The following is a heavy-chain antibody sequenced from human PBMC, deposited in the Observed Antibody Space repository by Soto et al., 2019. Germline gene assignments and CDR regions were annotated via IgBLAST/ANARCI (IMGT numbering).Heavy chain of an antibody. J-gene: IGHJ5*02. CDR3: VRDGTKTLRDWFDP. V-gene: IGHV4-4*07. CDR1: GASISGFY. D-gene: IGHD1-1*01. Sequence: XETLSHTCTVSGASISGFYWSWMRKSSGKGLEWIGRIYATGTTDYNPSLKSRVMMSVDTSKRQFSLKLRSVTAADTAVYYCVRDGTKTLRDWFDPWGQGISVTVSS. CDR2: IYATGTT.